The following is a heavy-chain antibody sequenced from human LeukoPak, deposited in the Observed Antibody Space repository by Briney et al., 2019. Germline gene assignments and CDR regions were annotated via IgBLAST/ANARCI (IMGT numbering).Heavy chain of an antibody. Sequence: GGSLRLSCAASGFTFSSYSMNWVRQAPGMGLEWVSAISVSGGGTYYADSVKGRFTISRDNSKNTLHLQMNTLRAEDTAIYYCAKDRHWGQGTLVTVSS. J-gene: IGHJ4*02. V-gene: IGHV3-23*01. CDR3: AKDRH. CDR1: GFTFSSYS. CDR2: ISVSGGGT.